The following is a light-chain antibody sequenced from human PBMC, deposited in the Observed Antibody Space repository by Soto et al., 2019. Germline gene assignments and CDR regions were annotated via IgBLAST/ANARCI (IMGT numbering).Light chain of an antibody. CDR3: QHYDHAQVT. Sequence: DIHMTQSPSSLSASVGYIFTITCQASQNIDNYLNWYQQKPGKAPNLLIYDASSLKTGVPSRFSGSGYGTDFTFTINSLQNEDFATYYCQHYDHAQVTFGQGTRLEIK. V-gene: IGKV1-33*01. CDR1: QNIDNY. J-gene: IGKJ5*01. CDR2: DAS.